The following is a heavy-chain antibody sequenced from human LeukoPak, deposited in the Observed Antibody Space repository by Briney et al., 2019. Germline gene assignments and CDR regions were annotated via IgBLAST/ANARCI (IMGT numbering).Heavy chain of an antibody. CDR1: GGSISNYY. J-gene: IGHJ4*02. V-gene: IGHV4-59*01. CDR2: ISYSGST. Sequence: SETLSLTCTVSGGSISNYYWSWIRQPPGKGLEWIGYISYSGSTDYNPSLKSRVTMSVDTSKNQFSLKLRSVTPADTAIYYCTRDRRDGYNYVDVWGQGTLVTVSS. D-gene: IGHD5-24*01. CDR3: TRDRRDGYNYVDV.